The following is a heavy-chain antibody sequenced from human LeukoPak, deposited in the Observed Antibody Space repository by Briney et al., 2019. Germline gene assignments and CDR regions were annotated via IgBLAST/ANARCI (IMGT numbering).Heavy chain of an antibody. CDR2: ISSSSSYI. D-gene: IGHD4-17*01. V-gene: IGHV3-21*01. Sequence: GGSLRLSCAASGFTFSSYSVNWVRQAPGKGLEWVSSISSSSSYIYYADSVKGRFTISRDNAKNSLYLQMNSLRAEDTAVYYCARGALRDFDYWGQGTLVTVSS. J-gene: IGHJ4*02. CDR1: GFTFSSYS. CDR3: ARGALRDFDY.